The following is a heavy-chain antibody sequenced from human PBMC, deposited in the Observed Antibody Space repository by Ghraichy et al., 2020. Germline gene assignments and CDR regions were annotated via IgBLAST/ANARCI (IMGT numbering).Heavy chain of an antibody. CDR1: GGSISSSSYY. CDR2: IYYSGTT. J-gene: IGHJ4*02. CDR3: ASQTRNYFDY. Sequence: SETLSLTCTVSGGSISSSSYYWGWIRQPPGKGLELIGSIYYSGTTYYSTSLRSRVTISVDTSKNQFSLKLSSVTAADTAVYYWASQTRNYFDYWGQGTLVTVSS. V-gene: IGHV4-39*01.